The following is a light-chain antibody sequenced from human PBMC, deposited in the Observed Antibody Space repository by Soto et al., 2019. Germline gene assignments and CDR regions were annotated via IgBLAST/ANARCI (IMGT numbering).Light chain of an antibody. V-gene: IGKV1-5*01. CDR2: DAS. CDR1: QSISSW. Sequence: DIQMTQSPSTLSASVGDRVTITCRASQSISSWLAWYQQKPGKAPKVLIFDASSLESGVPSRFSGRRSGTEFTLTIAGLQPEDFATYYCQQYESYSPLTVGGGTKVDIK. J-gene: IGKJ4*01. CDR3: QQYESYSPLT.